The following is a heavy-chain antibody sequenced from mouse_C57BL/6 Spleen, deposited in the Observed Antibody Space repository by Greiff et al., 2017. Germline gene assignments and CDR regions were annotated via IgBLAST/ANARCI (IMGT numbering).Heavy chain of an antibody. CDR2: INPGSGGT. CDR3: ARSDYDGLDY. J-gene: IGHJ4*01. V-gene: IGHV1-54*01. CDR1: GYAFTNYL. D-gene: IGHD2-4*01. Sequence: QVQLQQSGAELVRPGTSVKVSCKASGYAFTNYLIEWVKKRPGQGLEWIGVINPGSGGTNYNEKFKGKATLTADKSSSTAYMQLSSLTSEDSAVYFCARSDYDGLDYWGQGTSVTVSS.